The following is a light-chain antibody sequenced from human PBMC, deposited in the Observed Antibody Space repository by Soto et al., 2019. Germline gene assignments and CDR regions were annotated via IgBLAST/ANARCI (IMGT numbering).Light chain of an antibody. Sequence: IVLAQSPATLSLSPGERATISCRASHSVANNYLAWYQQKHGQAPRLIIFAASSRATGVPHRFSASGSGTDFTLTISSLQSEDFAVYYCQQYHNWPITFGQGTRLEIK. CDR1: HSVANNY. V-gene: IGKV3-20*01. CDR3: QQYHNWPIT. J-gene: IGKJ5*01. CDR2: AAS.